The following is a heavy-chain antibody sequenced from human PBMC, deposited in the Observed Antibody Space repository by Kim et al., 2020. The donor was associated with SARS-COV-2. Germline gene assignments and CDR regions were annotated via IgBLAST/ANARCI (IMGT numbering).Heavy chain of an antibody. D-gene: IGHD6-13*01. CDR1: GGSVSSGSYY. CDR3: ARASGPYSSSR. CDR2: IYYSGST. V-gene: IGHV4-61*01. J-gene: IGHJ4*02. Sequence: SETLSLTCTVSGGSVSSGSYYWSWIRQPPGKGLEWIGYIYYSGSTNYNPSLKSRVTISVDTSKNQFSLKLSSVTAADTAVYYCARASGPYSSSRWGQGTLVTVSS.